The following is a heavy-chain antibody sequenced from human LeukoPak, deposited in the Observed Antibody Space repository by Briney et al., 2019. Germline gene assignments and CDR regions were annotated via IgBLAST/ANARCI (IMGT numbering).Heavy chain of an antibody. CDR1: GFTFRSYA. CDR2: ISGSGGST. J-gene: IGHJ3*02. D-gene: IGHD3-22*01. V-gene: IGHV3-23*01. CDR3: AKVSPVVVVITGAFDI. Sequence: GGSLTLSCTASGFTFRSYAMCWLRQAPGKGLEWVSAISGSGGSTYYADSVKGRFTVSRDNSKNTLYLQMNSLRAEDTAVYYCAKVSPVVVVITGAFDIWGQGTMVTVSS.